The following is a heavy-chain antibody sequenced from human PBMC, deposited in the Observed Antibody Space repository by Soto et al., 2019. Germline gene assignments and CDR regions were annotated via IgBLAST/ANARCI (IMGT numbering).Heavy chain of an antibody. CDR1: GYIFTTYG. Sequence: QIQLVQFGAEVARPGASVTVSCEASGYIFTTYGLSWVRQTPAHGLEWMGWISADSGYTQYAQFFQGRVTMTGDTSRNTGYMTSRDRTSDDTGIYSCARDRPPGSPYGMDAWGQGTAVTVSS. CDR3: ARDRPPGSPYGMDA. J-gene: IGHJ6*02. CDR2: ISADSGYT. V-gene: IGHV1-18*01.